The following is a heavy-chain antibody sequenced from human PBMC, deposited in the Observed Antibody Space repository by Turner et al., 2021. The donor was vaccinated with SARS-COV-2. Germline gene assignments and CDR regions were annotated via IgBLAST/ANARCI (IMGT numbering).Heavy chain of an antibody. D-gene: IGHD5-12*01. CDR3: ARSVSWLQSLTFDY. V-gene: IGHV1-2*02. CDR2: INPNSGGT. J-gene: IGHJ4*02. CDR1: GYTFAGYY. Sequence: QVQLVQSGAEVKKPGASVKVSCKASGYTFAGYYLHWVRQAAGQGLKWIGWINPNSGGTNEAQRVQGRVTMTGDTSISKAYMELSRLRSDDTAVYYCARSVSWLQSLTFDYWGQGTLVTVSS.